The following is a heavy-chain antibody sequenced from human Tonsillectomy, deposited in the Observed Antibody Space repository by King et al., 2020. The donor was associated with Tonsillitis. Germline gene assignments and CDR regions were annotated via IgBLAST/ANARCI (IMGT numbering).Heavy chain of an antibody. V-gene: IGHV3-30*18. J-gene: IGHJ5*02. Sequence: VQLVESGGGVVQPGRSLRLSCAASGFTFSSYGMHWVRQAPGKGLEWVAVISYDGSNKYYADSVKGRFTISRDNSKNTLYLQMNSLRAEDTAVYYCAKVGDLGYCSRTSCSPFDPWGQGTLVTVSS. CDR3: AKVGDLGYCSRTSCSPFDP. D-gene: IGHD2-2*01. CDR1: GFTFSSYG. CDR2: ISYDGSNK.